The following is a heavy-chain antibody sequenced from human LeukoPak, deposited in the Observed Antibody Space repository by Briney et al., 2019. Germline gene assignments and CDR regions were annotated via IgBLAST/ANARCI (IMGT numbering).Heavy chain of an antibody. CDR1: GGSISSYY. Sequence: PSETLSFTCTVSGGSISSYYWSWIRQPPGKGLEWIGYIYYSGSTNYNASLKSRVTISVDTSKNQFSLKLSPVTAADTAAYYCARILHTYDSSGYYFEDYFDYWGQGTLVTVSS. CDR3: ARILHTYDSSGYYFEDYFDY. V-gene: IGHV4-59*01. CDR2: IYYSGST. J-gene: IGHJ4*02. D-gene: IGHD3-22*01.